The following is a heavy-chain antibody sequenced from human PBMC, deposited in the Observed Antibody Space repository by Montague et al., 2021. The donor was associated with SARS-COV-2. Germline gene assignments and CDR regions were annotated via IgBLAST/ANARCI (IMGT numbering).Heavy chain of an antibody. CDR2: TYLRSKWYS. V-gene: IGHV6-1*01. CDR1: GDSVCINSLT. J-gene: IGHJ4*02. D-gene: IGHD6-19*01. Sequence: CAISGDSVCINSLTWSWNRQSPSSDSDRLVRTYLRSKWYSDYAPSVRGRLTVNPDASKNEFSLELNYVTPEDTAVYYCVRYSGWFYFDFWGQGTLVTVSS. CDR3: VRYSGWFYFDF.